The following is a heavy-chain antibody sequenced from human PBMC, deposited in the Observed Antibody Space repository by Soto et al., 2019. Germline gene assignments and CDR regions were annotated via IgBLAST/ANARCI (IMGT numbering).Heavy chain of an antibody. CDR2: ISSSSSYI. CDR1: GFTFSSYS. V-gene: IGHV3-21*01. Sequence: SLRLSCAASGFTFSSYSMNWVRQAPGKGLEWVSSISSSSSYIYYADSVKGRFTISRDNAKNSLYLQMNSLRAEDTAVYCCARVAGYSSSWYKDRYYYYYGMDVWGQGTTVTVSS. CDR3: ARVAGYSSSWYKDRYYYYYGMDV. D-gene: IGHD6-13*01. J-gene: IGHJ6*02.